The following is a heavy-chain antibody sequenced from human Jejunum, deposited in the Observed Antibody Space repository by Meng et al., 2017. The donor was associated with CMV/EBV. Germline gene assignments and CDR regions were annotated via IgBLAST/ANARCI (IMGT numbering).Heavy chain of an antibody. Sequence: TFTSYYMHWVRQAPGQGLEWMGIINPSGGSTSYAKKFQGRVTMTRDTSTSTVYMELSSLRSEDTAVYYCARDGSTSLYYYYYGMDVWGQGTTVTVSS. V-gene: IGHV1-46*01. CDR3: ARDGSTSLYYYYYGMDV. D-gene: IGHD2-2*01. CDR2: INPSGGST. CDR1: TFTSYY. J-gene: IGHJ6*02.